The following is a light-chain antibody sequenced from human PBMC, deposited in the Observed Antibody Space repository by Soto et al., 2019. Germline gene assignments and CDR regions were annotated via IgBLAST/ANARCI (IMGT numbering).Light chain of an antibody. V-gene: IGLV2-14*01. J-gene: IGLJ1*01. CDR2: DVS. CDR3: SSYTSSSTYV. CDR1: SSDVCGYNY. Sequence: QSVLTQPASVSGSPGQSITISCTGTSSDVCGYNYVSWYQQHPGKAPKLMIYDVSHRPSGVSNRFSGSKSGNTASLTISGLQAEDEADYYCSSYTSSSTYVFGTGTKLTVL.